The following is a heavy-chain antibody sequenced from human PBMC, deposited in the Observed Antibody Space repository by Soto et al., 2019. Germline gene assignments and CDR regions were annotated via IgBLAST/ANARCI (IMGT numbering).Heavy chain of an antibody. J-gene: IGHJ6*02. V-gene: IGHV4-39*01. CDR3: ATLNGYCVRTKCHGYYGMAV. CDR1: GGSVSSNSYS. D-gene: IGHD2-2*03. Sequence: QLQLQESGPGLVKPSETLSLTCTVSGGSVSSNSYSWGWVRQSPGKGLEWIGTIYSNDNTHYNPSLQSRVTIPVDTSKIELTLRLNSVTAADTLVYYCATLNGYCVRTKCHGYYGMAVWGQGTTVTVSS. CDR2: IYSNDNT.